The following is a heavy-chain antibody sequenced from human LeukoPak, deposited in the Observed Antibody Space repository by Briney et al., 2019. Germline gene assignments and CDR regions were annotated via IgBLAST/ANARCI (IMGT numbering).Heavy chain of an antibody. D-gene: IGHD6-19*01. J-gene: IGHJ4*02. CDR1: GFTFSSYA. V-gene: IGHV3-30*04. CDR2: ISYDGSNK. CDR3: ARSIAVADTFDY. Sequence: GGTLRLSCAASGFTFSSYAMHWVRQAPGKGLEWVAVISYDGSNKYYADSVKGRFTISRDNSKNTLYLQMNSLRAEDTAVYYCARSIAVADTFDYWGQGTLVTVSS.